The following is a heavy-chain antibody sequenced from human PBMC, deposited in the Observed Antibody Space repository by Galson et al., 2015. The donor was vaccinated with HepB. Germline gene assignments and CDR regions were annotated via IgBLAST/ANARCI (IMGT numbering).Heavy chain of an antibody. J-gene: IGHJ4*02. V-gene: IGHV1-69*06. D-gene: IGHD4-11*01. CDR2: IIPIFGAA. CDR1: GGTFSNYS. CDR3: ARGPTVTTFSYYFDY. Sequence: CKASGGTFSNYSISWVRQAPGQGLEWMGGIIPIFGAANYVQKFQGRVTITADKSTSTVYMELSSLTSADTAVYYCARGPTVTTFSYYFDYWGQGTLVTVSS.